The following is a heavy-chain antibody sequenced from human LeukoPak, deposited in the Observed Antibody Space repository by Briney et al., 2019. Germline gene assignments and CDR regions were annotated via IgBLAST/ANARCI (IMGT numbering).Heavy chain of an antibody. D-gene: IGHD1-26*01. CDR1: GFTFSSYA. Sequence: PGGSLRLSCAAYGFTFSSYAMSLVRQAPGKGLEWVSAISGSGGSTYYADSVKGRFTISRDNSKNTLYLQMNSLRAEDTAVYYCASGTPTGREYFQHWGQGTLVTVSS. CDR2: ISGSGGST. CDR3: ASGTPTGREYFQH. J-gene: IGHJ1*01. V-gene: IGHV3-23*01.